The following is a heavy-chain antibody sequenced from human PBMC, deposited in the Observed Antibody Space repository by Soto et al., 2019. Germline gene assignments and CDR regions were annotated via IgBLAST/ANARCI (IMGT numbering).Heavy chain of an antibody. D-gene: IGHD2-8*01. V-gene: IGHV3-73*01. J-gene: IGHJ6*02. CDR2: IRSKANSYAT. CDR3: TRTEDIVLMVYAIRAWDYYYYGMDV. Sequence: PGGSLRLSCAASGFTFSGSAMHWVRQASGKGLEWVGRIRSKANSYATAYAASVKGRFTISRDDSKNTAYLQMNSLKTEDTAVYYCTRTEDIVLMVYAIRAWDYYYYGMDVWGQGTTVTVSS. CDR1: GFTFSGSA.